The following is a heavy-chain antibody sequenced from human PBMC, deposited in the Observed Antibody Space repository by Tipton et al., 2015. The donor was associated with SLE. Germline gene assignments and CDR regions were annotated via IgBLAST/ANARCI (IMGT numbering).Heavy chain of an antibody. CDR1: GGSISSYY. CDR3: ARERGGSWCWYFDL. J-gene: IGHJ2*01. V-gene: IGHV4-59*01. CDR2: IYYSGST. D-gene: IGHD6-13*01. Sequence: TLSLTCTVSGGSISSYYWSWIRQPPGKGLEWIGYIYYSGSTNYNPSLKSRVTITVDTSKNQFSLKLSSVTAADTAVYYCARERGGSWCWYFDLWGRGTRVTVFS.